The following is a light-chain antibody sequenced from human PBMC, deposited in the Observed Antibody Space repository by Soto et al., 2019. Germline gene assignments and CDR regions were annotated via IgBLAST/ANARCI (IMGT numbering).Light chain of an antibody. Sequence: DIVMTQSPDPLSVSLGERATINCKSSQSVLYSSNNKNCLAWYQQKPGQSPKLLIYWASTRESGVPDRFSGSGSGTDFTLTISSLQAEDVAVYYCQQCYNTPSFGPGTKVDI. CDR1: QSVLYSSNNKNC. CDR3: QQCYNTPS. V-gene: IGKV4-1*01. J-gene: IGKJ3*01. CDR2: WAS.